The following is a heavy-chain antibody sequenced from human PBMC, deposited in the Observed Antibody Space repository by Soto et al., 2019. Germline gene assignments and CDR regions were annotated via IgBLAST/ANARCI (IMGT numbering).Heavy chain of an antibody. V-gene: IGHV1-2*04. CDR2: INPNSGGT. CDR3: ARDRGGGRFRAFDI. Sequence: ASVKVSCKASGYTFTGYYMHWVRQAPGQGLEWMGWINPNSGGTNYAQKFQGWVTMTRDTSISTAYKEMSRLRSDDTAVYYCARDRGGGRFRAFDIWGQGTMVTVSS. J-gene: IGHJ3*02. CDR1: GYTFTGYY. D-gene: IGHD3-16*01.